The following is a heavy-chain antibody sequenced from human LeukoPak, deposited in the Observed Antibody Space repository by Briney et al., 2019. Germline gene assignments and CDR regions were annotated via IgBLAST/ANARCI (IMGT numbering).Heavy chain of an antibody. V-gene: IGHV4-4*07. J-gene: IGHJ1*01. D-gene: IGHD4-17*01. CDR2: MYHSGTT. CDR1: GGSMDTYY. CDR3: ARGPPTVTRKKQQRTFFDYFQH. Sequence: SETLSLTCTVSGGSMDTYYWTWLRQPAGKRLEWLGRMYHSGTTNYNSPLYNPSLSSRVTISVDTSKNQFSLRLNSVTAADTAVYYCARGPPTVTRKKQQRTFFDYFQHWGQGTLVTVSS.